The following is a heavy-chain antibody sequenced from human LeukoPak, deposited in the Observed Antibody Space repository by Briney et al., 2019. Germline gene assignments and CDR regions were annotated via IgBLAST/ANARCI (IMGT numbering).Heavy chain of an antibody. D-gene: IGHD6-13*01. Sequence: GGSLRLSCAVSGFTFSSYWMSWVRQAPGKGLEWVAVISYDGSNKYYADSVKGRFTISRDNSKNTLYLQMNSLRAEDTAVYYCAREGQQPRPEYFQHWGQGTLVTVSS. V-gene: IGHV3-30-3*01. CDR2: ISYDGSNK. CDR3: AREGQQPRPEYFQH. CDR1: GFTFSSYW. J-gene: IGHJ1*01.